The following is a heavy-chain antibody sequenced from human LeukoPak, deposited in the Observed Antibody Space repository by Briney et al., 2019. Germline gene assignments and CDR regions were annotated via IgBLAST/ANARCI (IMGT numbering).Heavy chain of an antibody. CDR2: ISGSGGST. CDR1: GFTFRSYA. CDR3: AKEGTLYYSDRIPY. Sequence: GGSLRLSCAASGFTFRSYAMSWVRQAAGKGPEWVSSISGSGGSTHYADSVKGRFTISRDNSKNTLYLQMNSLRAEDTAVYYCAKEGTLYYSDRIPYWGQGTLVTVSS. J-gene: IGHJ4*02. V-gene: IGHV3-23*01. D-gene: IGHD3-22*01.